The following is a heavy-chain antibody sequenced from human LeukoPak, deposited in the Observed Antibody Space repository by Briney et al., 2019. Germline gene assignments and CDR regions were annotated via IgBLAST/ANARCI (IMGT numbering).Heavy chain of an antibody. D-gene: IGHD4-17*01. J-gene: IGHJ6*02. Sequence: PGGSLRLSCAASGFTCSSYAMSWVRQAPGKGLEWVSSISSSSSYIYYADSVKGRFTISRDNAKNSLYPQMNSLRAEDTAVYYCARGGTVTSTLYYYGMDVWGQGTTVTVSS. CDR1: GFTCSSYA. CDR3: ARGGTVTSTLYYYGMDV. CDR2: ISSSSSYI. V-gene: IGHV3-21*01.